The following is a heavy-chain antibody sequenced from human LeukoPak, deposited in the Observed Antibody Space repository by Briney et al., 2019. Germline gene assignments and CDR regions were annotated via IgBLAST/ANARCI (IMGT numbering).Heavy chain of an antibody. CDR3: ARGGQRITMIVVVNNWFDP. J-gene: IGHJ5*02. Sequence: SSETLSLTCTVSGGSISSSSYYWGWIRQPPGKGLEWIGSIYYSGSTYYNPSLKSRVTISVDTSKNQFSLKLSSVTAADTAVYYCARGGQRITMIVVVNNWFDPWGQGTLVTVSS. D-gene: IGHD3-22*01. V-gene: IGHV4-39*07. CDR2: IYYSGST. CDR1: GGSISSSSYY.